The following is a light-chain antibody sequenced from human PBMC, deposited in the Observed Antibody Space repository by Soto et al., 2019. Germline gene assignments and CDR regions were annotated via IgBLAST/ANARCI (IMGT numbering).Light chain of an antibody. CDR2: KVT. CDR1: SSDIGAYDY. Sequence: QAASVSGSPGQSITISCTGTSSDIGAYDYVSWYQQHPGKAPKLMIYKVTSRPSGVSIRFSGSKSGSAASLTISGLQAEDEADYYCSSYSGISHWVFGGGTKLTVL. V-gene: IGLV2-14*01. J-gene: IGLJ3*02. CDR3: SSYSGISHWV.